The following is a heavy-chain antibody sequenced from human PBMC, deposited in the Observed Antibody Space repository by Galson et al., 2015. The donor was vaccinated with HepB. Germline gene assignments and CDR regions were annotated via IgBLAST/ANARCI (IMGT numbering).Heavy chain of an antibody. V-gene: IGHV3-30*18. D-gene: IGHD2-21*01. J-gene: IGHJ6*02. Sequence: SLRLSCAASRFTFTRYGMHWVRQAPGKGLEWLALISNDGSVKHNANSVKGRFTISRDNSRNTLYLQMNSLRPEDTAVYYCAKDSIASSGAGWGMDVWGQGTTVTVSS. CDR3: AKDSIASSGAGWGMDV. CDR2: ISNDGSVK. CDR1: RFTFTRYG.